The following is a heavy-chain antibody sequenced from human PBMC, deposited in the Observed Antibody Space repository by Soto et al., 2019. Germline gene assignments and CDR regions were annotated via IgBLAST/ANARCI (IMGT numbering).Heavy chain of an antibody. J-gene: IGHJ6*02. CDR3: ARDGTYPRYYYYVMDV. D-gene: IGHD1-26*01. CDR1: GGSISSGGYY. CDR2: IYYSGST. V-gene: IGHV4-31*03. Sequence: SETLSLTCTVSGGSISSGGYYWSWIRQHPGKGLEWIGYIYYSGSTYYNPSIKSRVTISVDTSKNQFSLKLSSVTAADTAVYYCARDGTYPRYYYYVMDVWGQGTTVTVSS.